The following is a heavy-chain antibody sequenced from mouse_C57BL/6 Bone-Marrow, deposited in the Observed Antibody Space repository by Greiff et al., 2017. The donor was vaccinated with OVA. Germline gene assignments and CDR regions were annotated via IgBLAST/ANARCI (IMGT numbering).Heavy chain of an antibody. V-gene: IGHV1-15*01. CDR2: IDPETGGT. D-gene: IGHD2-2*01. J-gene: IGHJ1*03. CDR1: GYTFTDYE. Sequence: QVQLQQSGAELVRPGASVTLSCKASGYTFTDYEMHWVKQTPVHGLEWIGAIDPETGGTAYNEKFKGKATLTADKSSSTAYMELRSLTSEDSAVYFCAMIYYGYDDWYFDVWGTGTTVTVSS. CDR3: AMIYYGYDDWYFDV.